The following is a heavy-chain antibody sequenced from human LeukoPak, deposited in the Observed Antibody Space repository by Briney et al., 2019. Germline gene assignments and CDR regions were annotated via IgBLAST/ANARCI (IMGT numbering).Heavy chain of an antibody. J-gene: IGHJ4*02. CDR3: ARRELAAPFDY. D-gene: IGHD6-13*01. CDR2: INPNSGGT. CDR1: GYTFTAYY. V-gene: IGHV1-2*02. Sequence: ASVKVSCRASGYTFTAYYIHWVRQAPGQGLEWMGWINPNSGGTKYAQKFQGRVTMTRDTSISTGYMELSSLRSDDTAVYYCARRELAAPFDYWGQGTLVTVSS.